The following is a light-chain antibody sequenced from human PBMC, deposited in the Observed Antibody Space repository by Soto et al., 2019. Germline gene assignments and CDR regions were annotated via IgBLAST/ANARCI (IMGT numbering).Light chain of an antibody. CDR3: QQSSNTPLT. V-gene: IGKV1-39*01. J-gene: IGKJ1*01. CDR1: QTISTY. Sequence: IEVTQSPSSLAASVGDRVTITCRASQTISTYVNWYRQKSGAAPELLIYDASTLQSGVPSRFRGGGSGTDFTLTISSLQLDDFATYYCQQSSNTPLTFGQGTKVDIX. CDR2: DAS.